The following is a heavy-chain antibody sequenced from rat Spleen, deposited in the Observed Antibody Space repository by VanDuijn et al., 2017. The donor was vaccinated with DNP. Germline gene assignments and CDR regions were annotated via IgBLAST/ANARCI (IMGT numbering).Heavy chain of an antibody. J-gene: IGHJ3*01. CDR3: TRVYYSAEDWFAY. Sequence: EVQLVESGGGLVQPGRSLKLSCAASGFTFNDYNMAWVRQAPKKGLEWVATVSTSDSRTYYPDSVKGRFTISRDNAQSSLYLQMNSLQTEDTAIYFCTRVYYSAEDWFAYWGQGTLVTVSS. V-gene: IGHV5-7*01. CDR1: GFTFNDYN. CDR2: VSTSDSRT. D-gene: IGHD1-1*01.